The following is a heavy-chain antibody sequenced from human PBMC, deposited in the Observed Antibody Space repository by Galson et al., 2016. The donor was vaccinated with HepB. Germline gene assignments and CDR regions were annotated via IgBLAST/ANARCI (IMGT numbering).Heavy chain of an antibody. CDR2: INAGNDNT. CDR1: GNTFTSYA. Sequence: SVKVSCKASGNTFTSYAIHWVRQAPGQGLEWMGWINAGNDNTKYSQKFQGRVTITWDTSASIAYMELSSLRSEDTAVYYCARPSRAVIRFLGWLPKDYHVMDVWGQGTTVTVSS. D-gene: IGHD3-3*01. V-gene: IGHV1-3*01. J-gene: IGHJ6*02. CDR3: ARPSRAVIRFLGWLPKDYHVMDV.